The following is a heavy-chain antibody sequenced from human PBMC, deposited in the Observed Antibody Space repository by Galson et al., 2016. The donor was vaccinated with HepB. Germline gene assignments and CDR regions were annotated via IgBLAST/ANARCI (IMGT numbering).Heavy chain of an antibody. D-gene: IGHD2-8*01. CDR1: GYTFSSYG. CDR2: ISGYNGAT. J-gene: IGHJ4*02. V-gene: IGHV1-18*01. Sequence: SVKVSCKASGYTFSSYGISWVRQAPGQGLEWMGWISGYNGATMYAQKFQGRVTVTTDTSTTTAFLDLRSLKSDDTALYYCARTNTNCKKGACYEYWGQGTLITVSS. CDR3: ARTNTNCKKGACYEY.